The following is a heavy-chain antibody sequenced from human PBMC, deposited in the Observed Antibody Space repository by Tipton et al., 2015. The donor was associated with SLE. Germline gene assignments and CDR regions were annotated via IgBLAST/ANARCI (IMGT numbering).Heavy chain of an antibody. CDR3: ATHDFWSGPEYFDL. D-gene: IGHD3-3*01. CDR2: ISYDGSNK. V-gene: IGHV3-30*04. CDR1: GFTFSSYA. Sequence: SLRLSCAASGFTFSSYAMHWVRQAPGKGLEWVAVISYDGSNKYYADSVKGRFTISRDNSKNTLYLQMNSLRAEGTAVYYCATHDFWSGPEYFDLWGRGTLVTVSS. J-gene: IGHJ2*01.